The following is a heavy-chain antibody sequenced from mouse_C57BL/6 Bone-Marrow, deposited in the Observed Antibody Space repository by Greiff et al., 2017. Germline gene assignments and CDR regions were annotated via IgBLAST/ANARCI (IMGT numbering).Heavy chain of an antibody. CDR1: GYTFTSYW. CDR3: ARFTVY. CDR2: IHPNSGST. V-gene: IGHV1-64*01. D-gene: IGHD1-1*01. Sequence: QVQLQQPGAELVKPGASVKLSCKASGYTFTSYWMHWVKQRPGQGLEWIGMIHPNSGSTNYNEKLKSKATLTVDKSSSAAYMQRSSLTSEDSAVYYCARFTVYWGQGTLVTVSA. J-gene: IGHJ3*01.